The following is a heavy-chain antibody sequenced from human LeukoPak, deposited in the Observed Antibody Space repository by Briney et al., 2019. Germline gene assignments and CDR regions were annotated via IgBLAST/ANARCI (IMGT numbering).Heavy chain of an antibody. J-gene: IGHJ6*03. Sequence: GASVKVSCKASVYTFTSYDINWVRQATGQGLEWMGWMNPNSGNTGYAQKFQDRVIMTRNTSISTVSMELSSLRSDDTAVYYCARGLNWNGGNMDVWGKGTTVTVSS. CDR1: VYTFTSYD. D-gene: IGHD1-1*01. CDR3: ARGLNWNGGNMDV. CDR2: MNPNSGNT. V-gene: IGHV1-8*01.